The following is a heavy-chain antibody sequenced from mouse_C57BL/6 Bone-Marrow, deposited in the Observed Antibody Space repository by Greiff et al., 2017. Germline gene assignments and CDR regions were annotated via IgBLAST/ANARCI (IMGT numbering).Heavy chain of an antibody. D-gene: IGHD2-1*01. J-gene: IGHJ2*01. V-gene: IGHV1-53*01. Sequence: VQLQQPGTELVKPGASVKLSCKASAYTFTSYWMHWVKQRPGQGLEWIGNINPSNGGTTYNEKFKSKATLTVDKSSSTAYMQLSSLTSEDSAVYYCAREDYYGNYEGYFDYWGQGTTHTVSS. CDR2: INPSNGGT. CDR1: AYTFTSYW. CDR3: AREDYYGNYEGYFDY.